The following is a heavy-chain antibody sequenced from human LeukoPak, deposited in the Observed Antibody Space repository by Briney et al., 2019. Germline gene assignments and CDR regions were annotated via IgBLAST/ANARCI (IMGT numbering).Heavy chain of an antibody. CDR3: ARSPGALLWFGELFRGFDY. J-gene: IGHJ4*02. V-gene: IGHV4-59*02. D-gene: IGHD3-10*01. Sequence: SETLSLTCTVSGGSVSSYYWSWIRQPPGKGLEWIGYIYYSGSTNYNPSLKSRVTISVDTSKNQFSLKLSSVTAADTAVYYCARSPGALLWFGELFRGFDYWGQGTLVTVSS. CDR2: IYYSGST. CDR1: GGSVSSYY.